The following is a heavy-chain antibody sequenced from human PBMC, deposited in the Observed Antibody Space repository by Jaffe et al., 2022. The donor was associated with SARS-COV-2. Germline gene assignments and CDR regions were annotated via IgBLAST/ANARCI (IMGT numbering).Heavy chain of an antibody. J-gene: IGHJ2*01. CDR1: GYTFTNHW. CDR2: IYPGDSDT. V-gene: IGHV5-51*01. Sequence: EVQLVQSGAEVKKPGESLKISCKTSGYTFTNHWIGWVRQMPGKGLEWMGIIYPGDSDTRYSPSFQGQVTISADKSISTAYLQWSSLKASDTAMYYCARGVGVVVFTSYSSYFDLWGRGTLVTVSS. D-gene: IGHD3-22*01. CDR3: ARGVGVVVFTSYSSYFDL.